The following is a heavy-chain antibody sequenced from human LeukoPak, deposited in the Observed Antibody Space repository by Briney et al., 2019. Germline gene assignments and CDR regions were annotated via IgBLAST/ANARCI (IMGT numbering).Heavy chain of an antibody. CDR2: INPNSGGT. CDR3: ARGPYGSGSYYYMDV. J-gene: IGHJ6*03. Sequence: ASVKVSCKASGYTFTGYYMHWVRQAPGQGLEWMGWINPNSGGTNYAQKFQGRVTMTRDTSISTAYMEVSRLRSDDTAVYCCARGPYGSGSYYYMDVWGKGTTVTVS. D-gene: IGHD3-10*01. V-gene: IGHV1-2*02. CDR1: GYTFTGYY.